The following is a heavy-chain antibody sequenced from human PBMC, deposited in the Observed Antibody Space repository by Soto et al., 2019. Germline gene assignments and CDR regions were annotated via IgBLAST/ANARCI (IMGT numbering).Heavy chain of an antibody. D-gene: IGHD6-19*01. Sequence: ESGGGLVQPGGSLRLSCAASEFTFSGYWMSWVRQAPGKGLEWVANIKEDGSEKYYVDSVKGRFTISRDNAKKSLSLQMNSLRVDDTAVYFCASGGAVAGTFWGQGTLVIVSS. J-gene: IGHJ4*01. V-gene: IGHV3-7*01. CDR2: IKEDGSEK. CDR3: ASGGAVAGTF. CDR1: EFTFSGYW.